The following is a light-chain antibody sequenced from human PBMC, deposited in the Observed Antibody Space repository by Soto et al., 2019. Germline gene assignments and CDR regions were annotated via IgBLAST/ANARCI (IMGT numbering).Light chain of an antibody. V-gene: IGKV3-15*01. CDR2: GAS. J-gene: IGKJ3*01. CDR3: QQFNDWPLFT. Sequence: EIVMTQSPATLSVSPGERATLSCRASQRVNSNVAWYQQKLGQAPRLLIHGASTRATGIPARFSGSGSGTDFTLSIGSLQSEDFAVYYCQQFNDWPLFTFGPGTKVDVK. CDR1: QRVNSN.